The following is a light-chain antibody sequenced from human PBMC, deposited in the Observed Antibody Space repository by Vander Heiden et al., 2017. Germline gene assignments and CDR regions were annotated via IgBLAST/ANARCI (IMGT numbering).Light chain of an antibody. J-gene: IGKJ2*01. CDR3: SECKHCPPT. Sequence: DVVMTQSPLSLPVTLGQPASISCRSSQSLVYSDGNTYLNWFQQRPGQSPRRLIYKVSNRVSPVPDRFSGSASGTDFTLKISRVEAEHIRVYYCSECKHCPPTFGQGTKLEIK. CDR2: KVS. CDR1: QSLVYSDGNTY. V-gene: IGKV2-30*01.